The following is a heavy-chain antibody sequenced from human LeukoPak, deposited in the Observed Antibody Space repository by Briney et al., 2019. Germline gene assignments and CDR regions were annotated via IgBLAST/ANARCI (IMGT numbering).Heavy chain of an antibody. CDR1: GFTFSSYS. J-gene: IGHJ6*03. Sequence: GGSLRLSCAVSGFTFSSYSMNWVRQAPGKGLEWVSSISSSSSYIYYADSVKGRFTISRDNAKNSLYLQMNSLRAEDTAVYYCARVERGYSHGPLRGGYYYYCMDVWGKGTTVTVSS. D-gene: IGHD5-18*01. V-gene: IGHV3-21*01. CDR2: ISSSSSYI. CDR3: ARVERGYSHGPLRGGYYYYCMDV.